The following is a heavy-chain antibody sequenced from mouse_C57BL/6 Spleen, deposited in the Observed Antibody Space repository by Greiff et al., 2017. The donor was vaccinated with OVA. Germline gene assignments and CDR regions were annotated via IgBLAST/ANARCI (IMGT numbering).Heavy chain of an antibody. CDR3: ARNCDGSSYYAMDY. D-gene: IGHD1-1*01. Sequence: VKLLESGPGLVQPSQSLSITCTVSGFSLTSYGVHWVRQSPGKGLEWLGVIWRGGSTDYNAAFISRLSISKDNSKSQVFFKMNSLQADDTAIYYCARNCDGSSYYAMDYWGQGTSVTVSS. J-gene: IGHJ4*01. CDR1: GFSLTSYG. V-gene: IGHV2-2*01. CDR2: IWRGGST.